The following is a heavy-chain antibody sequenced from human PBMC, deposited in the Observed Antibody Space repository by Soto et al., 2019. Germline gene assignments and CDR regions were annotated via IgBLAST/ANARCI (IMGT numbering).Heavy chain of an antibody. CDR1: GGSVSNSQYF. V-gene: IGHV4-31*03. CDR3: ARTNYYDNSGYNAFDY. D-gene: IGHD3-22*01. CDR2: IYYSGST. J-gene: IGHJ4*02. Sequence: SETLSLTCTVSGGSVSNSQYFWVWLRQHPGKGLEWIGYIYYSGSTYYNPSLKSRVTISVDTSKNQFSLKLSSVTAADTAVYYCARTNYYDNSGYNAFDYWGQGTLVTVSS.